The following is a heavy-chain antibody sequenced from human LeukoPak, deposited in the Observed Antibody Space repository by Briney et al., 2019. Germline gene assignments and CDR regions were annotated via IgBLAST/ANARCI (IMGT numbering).Heavy chain of an antibody. V-gene: IGHV4-61*02. J-gene: IGHJ4*02. CDR2: IYTSGTT. CDR1: GGSISSGSYY. D-gene: IGHD2-2*01. Sequence: SETLSLTCTVSGGSISSGSYYWDWIRQPGGKGLEWIGRIYTSGTTNYTPSLKIRVTISVDTSKNQFSLKLSSVTAADTAVYYCARDVRNCSSTSCSYYFDYWGQGTLVTVSS. CDR3: ARDVRNCSSTSCSYYFDY.